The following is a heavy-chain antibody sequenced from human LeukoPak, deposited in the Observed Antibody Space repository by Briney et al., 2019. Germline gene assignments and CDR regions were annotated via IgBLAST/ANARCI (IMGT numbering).Heavy chain of an antibody. Sequence: PGGSLRLSCAASGFTFSSYSMNWVRQAPGKCLEWVSSISSSSTYIYYADSVKGRFTISRDNAKNSLYLQMHSLRAEDTAVYYCARKPYDSSSYSYDWGQGTLVTVSS. CDR1: GFTFSSYS. D-gene: IGHD3-22*01. CDR3: ARKPYDSSSYSYD. V-gene: IGHV3-21*01. CDR2: ISSSSTYI. J-gene: IGHJ4*02.